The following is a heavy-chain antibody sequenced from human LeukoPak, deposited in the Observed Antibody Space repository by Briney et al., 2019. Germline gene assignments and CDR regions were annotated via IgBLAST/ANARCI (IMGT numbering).Heavy chain of an antibody. CDR3: ARQRGPNWFDP. CDR2: IYPGDSDT. CDR1: GYSFSSYW. D-gene: IGHD3-10*01. V-gene: IGHV5-51*01. J-gene: IGHJ5*02. Sequence: GESLKISCQASGYSFSSYWIVWVRQLPGKGLEWMGIIYPGDSDTRYSPSFQGQVTISADKSISTAFLQWSSLKASDSATYYCARQRGPNWFDPWGQGTLVTVSS.